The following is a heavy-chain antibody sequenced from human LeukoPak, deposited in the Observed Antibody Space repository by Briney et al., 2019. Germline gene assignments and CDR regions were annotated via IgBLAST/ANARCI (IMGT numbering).Heavy chain of an antibody. D-gene: IGHD3-22*01. J-gene: IGHJ4*02. V-gene: IGHV4-59*01. CDR2: IYYSGST. Sequence: PSETLSLTCTVSGGSISSYYWSWIRQPPGKGLEWLGYIYYSGSTNYNPFLKSRVTISVDTSKNQFSLKLSSVTAADTAVYYCARVFDSSGGYDYWGQGTLVTVSS. CDR3: ARVFDSSGGYDY. CDR1: GGSISSYY.